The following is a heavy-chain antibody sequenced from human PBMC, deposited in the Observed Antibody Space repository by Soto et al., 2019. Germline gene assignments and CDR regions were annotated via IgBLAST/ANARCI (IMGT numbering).Heavy chain of an antibody. Sequence: QVQLVQSGAEVKKPGASVKVSCKASGYTFTGYYMHWVRQAPGQGLEWMGWINPNSGGTNYVQKFQGRVTMTRDTSISTAYMELSRLRSDDTAVYYCARDIVVGQGSQTSSHYYYYYGMDVWGQGTTVTVSS. CDR2: INPNSGGT. J-gene: IGHJ6*02. CDR3: ARDIVVGQGSQTSSHYYYYYGMDV. CDR1: GYTFTGYY. D-gene: IGHD2-2*01. V-gene: IGHV1-2*02.